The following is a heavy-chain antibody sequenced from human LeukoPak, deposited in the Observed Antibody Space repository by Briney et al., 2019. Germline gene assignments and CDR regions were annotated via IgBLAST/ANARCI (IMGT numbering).Heavy chain of an antibody. J-gene: IGHJ5*02. V-gene: IGHV4-4*07. CDR1: GGSISSYY. D-gene: IGHD2-2*01. CDR3: ARDAFVVPAANWFDP. CDR2: IYTSGIT. Sequence: PSETLSLTCTVSGGSISSYYWSWIRQPAGKGLEWIGRIYTSGITNYNTSLKSRVTMSVDTSKNQFSLKLSSVTAADTAVYYCARDAFVVPAANWFDPWGQGTLVTVSS.